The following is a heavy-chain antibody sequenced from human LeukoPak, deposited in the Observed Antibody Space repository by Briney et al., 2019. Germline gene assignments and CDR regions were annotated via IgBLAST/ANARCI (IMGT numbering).Heavy chain of an antibody. CDR3: AIFSYGSVNYYNGDFDY. Sequence: GGSLRLSCAASGFTFSNYSMNWVRQAPGKGLEWVSSISRSSSYIYYADSVKGRFTISRDNAQNPLYLQMNSLRTEDTALYYCAIFSYGSVNYYNGDFDYWGQGTLVTVSS. CDR2: ISRSSSYI. CDR1: GFTFSNYS. J-gene: IGHJ4*02. V-gene: IGHV3-21*04. D-gene: IGHD3-10*01.